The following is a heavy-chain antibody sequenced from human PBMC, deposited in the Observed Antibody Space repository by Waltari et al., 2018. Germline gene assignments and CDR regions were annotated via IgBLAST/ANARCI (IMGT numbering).Heavy chain of an antibody. CDR3: ASQSRGLADY. CDR1: GGSISSYY. J-gene: IGHJ4*02. D-gene: IGHD3-10*01. V-gene: IGHV4-59*01. CDR2: IYYSGST. Sequence: QVQLQESGPGLVKPSETLSLTCTVPGGSISSYYWSWIRQPPGKGLEWIGYIYYSGSTNANPSLKSRVTISVDTSKNQFSLKLSSVTAADTAVYYCASQSRGLADYWGQGTLVTVSS.